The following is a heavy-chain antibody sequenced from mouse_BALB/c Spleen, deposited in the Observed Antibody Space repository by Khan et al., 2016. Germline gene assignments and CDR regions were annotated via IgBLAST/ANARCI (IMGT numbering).Heavy chain of an antibody. D-gene: IGHD2-3*01. V-gene: IGHV1-80*01. J-gene: IGHJ3*01. CDR3: ARMDEGCLPN. CDR1: GYVFSSYW. CDR2: NYPGDGDI. Sequence: QVQLQQPGAELVRPGSSVKSSCKASGYVFSSYWMNWVKQRPGQGLEWIGQNYPGDGDINYNGKFKGKATLTADTSSTTAYKPLNSIASGGAAGYFCARMDEGCLPNRGHGSLATVS.